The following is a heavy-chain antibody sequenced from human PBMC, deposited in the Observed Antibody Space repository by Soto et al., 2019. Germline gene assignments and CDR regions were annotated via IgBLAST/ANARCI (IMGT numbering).Heavy chain of an antibody. D-gene: IGHD3-22*01. Sequence: QVQLQESGPGLVKPSQTLSLTCTVSGGSISSGGYYWSWIRQHPGKGLEWIGYIYYSGSTYYNPSLKSRVTISVDTSKNQFSLKLSSVTAADTAVYYCARDQSYYDSSGYYADYFDYWGQGTLVTVSS. J-gene: IGHJ4*02. CDR1: GGSISSGGYY. CDR2: IYYSGST. CDR3: ARDQSYYDSSGYYADYFDY. V-gene: IGHV4-31*03.